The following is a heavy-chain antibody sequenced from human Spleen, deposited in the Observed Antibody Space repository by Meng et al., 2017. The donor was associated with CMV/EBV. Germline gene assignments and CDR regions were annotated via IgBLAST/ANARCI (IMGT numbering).Heavy chain of an antibody. CDR1: GYTFTGYY. D-gene: IGHD2-2*01. V-gene: IGHV1-46*01. CDR2: INPSGGST. Sequence: ASVKVSCKASGYTFTGYYMHWVRQAPGQGLEWMGIINPSGGSTSYAQKFQGRVTMTRDTSTSTVYMELSSLRSEDTAVYYCARDQSDVPAPPLGHFQHWGQGTLVTVST. J-gene: IGHJ1*01. CDR3: ARDQSDVPAPPLGHFQH.